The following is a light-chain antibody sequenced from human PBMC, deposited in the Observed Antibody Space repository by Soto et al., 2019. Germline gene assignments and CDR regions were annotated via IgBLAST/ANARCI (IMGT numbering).Light chain of an antibody. Sequence: ALTQPASVSGSPGQSITISCTGASSDVGNCNCVSWYQQHPGKAPKLMIYEVSNRPSGVSDRFSGSKAGNTASLTISGLQAEDEADYYCSSFTTSSTWVFGGGTKVTVL. CDR3: SSFTTSSTWV. CDR1: SSDVGNCNC. J-gene: IGLJ3*02. CDR2: EVS. V-gene: IGLV2-14*01.